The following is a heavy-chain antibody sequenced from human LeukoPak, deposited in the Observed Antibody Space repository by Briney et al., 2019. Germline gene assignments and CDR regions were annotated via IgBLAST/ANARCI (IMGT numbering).Heavy chain of an antibody. D-gene: IGHD6-13*01. J-gene: IGHJ4*02. Sequence: PGRSLRLSCAASGFTFSSSGMHWVRQAPGKGLEWVALISNDGSNKYYADSVKGRFTISRDTSKNTLYLEMNSLKPEDTAVYYCARVGYSSSWYIDYWGQGTLVTVSS. CDR1: GFTFSSSG. CDR2: ISNDGSNK. V-gene: IGHV3-30*03. CDR3: ARVGYSSSWYIDY.